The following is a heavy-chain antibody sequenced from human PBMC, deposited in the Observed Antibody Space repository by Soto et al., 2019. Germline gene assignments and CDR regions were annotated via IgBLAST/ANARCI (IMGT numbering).Heavy chain of an antibody. V-gene: IGHV1-8*01. D-gene: IGHD2-2*01. CDR2: MNPNSGNT. CDR1: GYTFTSYD. CDR3: ARRRHCSSTSCYGASVFDY. J-gene: IGHJ4*02. Sequence: ASVKVSCKASGYTFTSYDINWVRQATGQVLEWMGWMNPNSGNTGYAQKFQGRVTMTRNTSISTAYMELSSLRSEDTAVYYCARRRHCSSTSCYGASVFDYWGQGTLVTVSS.